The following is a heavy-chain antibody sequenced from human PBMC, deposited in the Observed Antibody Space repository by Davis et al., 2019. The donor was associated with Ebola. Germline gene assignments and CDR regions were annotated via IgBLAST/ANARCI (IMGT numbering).Heavy chain of an antibody. Sequence: ASVKVSCKTSGYTFNRYGITWVRQAPGQGLEWMGWISAYNGNTNYAQKLQGRVTMTTDTSTSTSYMELRSLRSDDTAVYYCARWGMATIFNDYWGQGTLVTVSS. D-gene: IGHD5-24*01. CDR2: ISAYNGNT. CDR3: ARWGMATIFNDY. V-gene: IGHV1-18*01. J-gene: IGHJ4*02. CDR1: GYTFNRYG.